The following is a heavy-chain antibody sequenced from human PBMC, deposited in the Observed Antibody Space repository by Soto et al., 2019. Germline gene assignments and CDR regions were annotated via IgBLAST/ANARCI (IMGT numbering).Heavy chain of an antibody. CDR1: GFTFSSYG. CDR2: IRSKANSYAT. J-gene: IGHJ4*02. V-gene: IGHV3-73*01. Sequence: GGSLRLSCAASGFTFSSYGLNWVRQAPGKGLEWVGRIRSKANSYATAYAASVKGRFTISRDDSKNTAYLQMNSLKTEDTAVYYCAKARAQYYDFWSGYPVDYWGQGTLVTVSS. CDR3: AKARAQYYDFWSGYPVDY. D-gene: IGHD3-3*01.